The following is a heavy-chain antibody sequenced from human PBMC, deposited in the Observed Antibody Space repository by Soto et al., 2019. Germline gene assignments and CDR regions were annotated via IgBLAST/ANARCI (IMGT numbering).Heavy chain of an antibody. CDR2: IWYDGSNK. CDR1: GFTFSSYG. V-gene: IGHV3-33*01. CDR3: ARGLRGKGGTPAAFDP. D-gene: IGHD6-25*01. J-gene: IGHJ5*02. Sequence: GGSLRLSCAASGFTFSSYGMHWVRQAPGKGLEWVAVIWYDGSNKYYADSVKGRFTISRDNSKNTLYLQMNSLRAKDTAVYYCARGLRGKGGTPAAFDPWGQGTLVTVSS.